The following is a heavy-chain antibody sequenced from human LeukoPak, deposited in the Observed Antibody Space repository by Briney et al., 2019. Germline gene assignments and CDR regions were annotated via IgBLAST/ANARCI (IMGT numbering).Heavy chain of an antibody. D-gene: IGHD2-2*01. Sequence: ASVKASCKASGYTFTNYGVSWVRQAPGQGLEWMGWINAYNGDTHYAQNLQGRLTMTTDTSTSMAFMELRSLRPGDTAVYFCARWGLVAPGTYYYYYMDVWGRGATVTVSS. CDR2: INAYNGDT. J-gene: IGHJ6*03. CDR3: ARWGLVAPGTYYYYYMDV. V-gene: IGHV1-18*01. CDR1: GYTFTNYG.